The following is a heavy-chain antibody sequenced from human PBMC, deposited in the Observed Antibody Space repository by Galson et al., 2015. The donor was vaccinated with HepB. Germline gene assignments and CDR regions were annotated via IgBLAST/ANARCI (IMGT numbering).Heavy chain of an antibody. Sequence: SLRLSCAASGFTFSSYAMHWVRQAPGKGLEWVAVISYDGSNKYYADSVKGRFTISRDNSKNTLYLQMNSLRAEDTAVYYCARGPIPGSLRYFDWLLWEVDYWGQGTLVTVSS. CDR1: GFTFSSYA. CDR3: ARGPIPGSLRYFDWLLWEVDY. V-gene: IGHV3-30*04. J-gene: IGHJ4*02. D-gene: IGHD3-9*01. CDR2: ISYDGSNK.